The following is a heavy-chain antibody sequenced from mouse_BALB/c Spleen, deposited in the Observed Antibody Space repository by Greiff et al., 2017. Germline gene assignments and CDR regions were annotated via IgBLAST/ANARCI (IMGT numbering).Heavy chain of an antibody. J-gene: IGHJ2*01. D-gene: IGHD2-2*01. CDR2: INPSNGGT. CDR3: TRSIYYGYDNY. V-gene: IGHV1S81*02. Sequence: VQLQQSGAELVKPGASVKLSCKASGYTFTSYYMYWVKQRPGQGLEWIGEINPSNGGTNFNEKFKSKATLTVDKSSSTAYMQLSSLTSEDSAVYCCTRSIYYGYDNYWGQGTTLTVSS. CDR1: GYTFTSYY.